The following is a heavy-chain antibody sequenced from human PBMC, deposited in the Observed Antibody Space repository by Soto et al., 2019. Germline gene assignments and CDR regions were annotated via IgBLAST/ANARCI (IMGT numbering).Heavy chain of an antibody. V-gene: IGHV3-30-3*01. D-gene: IGHD3-22*01. CDR3: ARQSPYYDSSGPFDY. CDR1: GFTFSSYA. CDR2: ISYDGSNK. J-gene: IGHJ4*02. Sequence: PGGSLRLSCAASGFTFSSYAMHWVRQAPGKGLEWVAVISYDGSNKYYADSVKGRFTISRDNSKNTLYLQMNSLRAEDTAVYYCARQSPYYDSSGPFDYWRQGTLVTVSS.